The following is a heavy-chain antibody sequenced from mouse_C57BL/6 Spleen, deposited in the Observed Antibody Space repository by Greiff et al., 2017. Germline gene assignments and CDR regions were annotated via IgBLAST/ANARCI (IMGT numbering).Heavy chain of an antibody. J-gene: IGHJ1*03. CDR3: TNYYGSSRYWYFDF. CDR1: GYTFTDYE. Sequence: QVQLQQSGAELVRPGASVTLSCKASGYTFTDYEMHWVKQTPVHGLEWIGAIDPETGGTAYNQKFKGKAILTADKSSSTAYMELRSLTSEDSAVYYCTNYYGSSRYWYFDFWGTGTTVTVSS. V-gene: IGHV1-15*01. CDR2: IDPETGGT. D-gene: IGHD1-1*01.